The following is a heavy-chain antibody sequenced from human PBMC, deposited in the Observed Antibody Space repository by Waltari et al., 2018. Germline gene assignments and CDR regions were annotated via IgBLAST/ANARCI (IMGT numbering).Heavy chain of an antibody. CDR2: IYSGGST. CDR3: ARGTADPTARGAFDI. V-gene: IGHV3-53*01. J-gene: IGHJ3*02. CDR1: GFTVSSNY. D-gene: IGHD6-13*01. Sequence: EVQLVESGGGLIQPGGSLRLSCAASGFTVSSNYMSWVRQAPGKGLEWVSVIYSGGSTYYADSVKGRFTISRDNSKNTLYLQMNSLRAEDTAVYYCARGTADPTARGAFDIWGQGTMVTVSS.